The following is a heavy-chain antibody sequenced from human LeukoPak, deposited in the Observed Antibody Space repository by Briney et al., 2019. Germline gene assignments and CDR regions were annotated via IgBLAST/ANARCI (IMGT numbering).Heavy chain of an antibody. J-gene: IGHJ4*02. V-gene: IGHV4-34*01. D-gene: IGHD3-22*01. Sequence: SETLSLTCAVYGGSFSGYYWSWIRQPPGKGLEWIGEINHSGSTNYSPSLKSRVTISVDTSKNQFSLKLSSVTAADTAVYYCARTGGLDSSGYDYWGQGTLVTVSS. CDR1: GGSFSGYY. CDR2: INHSGST. CDR3: ARTGGLDSSGYDY.